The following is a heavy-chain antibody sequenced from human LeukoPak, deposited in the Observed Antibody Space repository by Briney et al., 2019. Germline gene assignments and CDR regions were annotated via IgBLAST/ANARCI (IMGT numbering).Heavy chain of an antibody. CDR3: AMSISMIDFDY. CDR1: GGTFSSYA. J-gene: IGHJ4*02. CDR2: INPSGGRT. V-gene: IGHV1-46*01. Sequence: ASVKVSCKASGGTFSSYAISWVRQVPGQGLEWMGVINPSGGRTTYAQKFQGRVTMTRDTSTSTLYMELSSLRSEDTAVYYCAMSISMIDFDYWGQGTLVTVSS. D-gene: IGHD3-22*01.